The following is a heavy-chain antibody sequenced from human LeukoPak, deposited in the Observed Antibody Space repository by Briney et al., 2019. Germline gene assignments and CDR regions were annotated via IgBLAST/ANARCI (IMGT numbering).Heavy chain of an antibody. V-gene: IGHV3-20*04. CDR3: ATNLHGFGVVIPF. CDR1: EFTFDDYG. D-gene: IGHD3-3*01. J-gene: IGHJ4*02. Sequence: PGGSLRLSCAVSEFTFDDYGMSWVRPAPGKGLEWVAGINWNGGRTGYADSVKGRFTISIDKAKNSLYLQMNSLRAEDPALYYCATNLHGFGVVIPFWGQGTLVTVSS. CDR2: INWNGGRT.